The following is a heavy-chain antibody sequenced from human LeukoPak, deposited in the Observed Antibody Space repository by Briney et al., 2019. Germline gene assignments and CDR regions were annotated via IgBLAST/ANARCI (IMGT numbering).Heavy chain of an antibody. J-gene: IGHJ4*02. D-gene: IGHD2-2*01. V-gene: IGHV3-23*01. CDR2: ISGSGDGT. CDR1: GFIFSSYA. CDR3: AKGVGGYCSSTDCRAYDN. Sequence: GGSLRLSCAASGFIFSSYAMNWGRQAPGKWLEWVSAISGSGDGTYYADSVKGRFTVSRDNSKNTLYLQMNNLRAEDSAVYYCAKGVGGYCSSTDCRAYDNWGQRTLVSVSS.